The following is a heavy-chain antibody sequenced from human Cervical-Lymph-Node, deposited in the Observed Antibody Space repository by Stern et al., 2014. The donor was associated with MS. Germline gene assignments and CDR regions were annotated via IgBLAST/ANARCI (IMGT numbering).Heavy chain of an antibody. CDR2: ITSTSSAI. CDR3: TRGGRLPPNEIDY. J-gene: IGHJ4*02. D-gene: IGHD1-1*01. Sequence: EVQLVESGGGLVQPGGSLRLSCAVSGFTFSIYNMNWVRQAPGKGLEWVSYITSTSSAIYYADSGRGRFTISRDNANNSLYLQMNSLKEEDTAVYYCTRGGRLPPNEIDYWGQGTLVTVSS. CDR1: GFTFSIYN. V-gene: IGHV3-48*02.